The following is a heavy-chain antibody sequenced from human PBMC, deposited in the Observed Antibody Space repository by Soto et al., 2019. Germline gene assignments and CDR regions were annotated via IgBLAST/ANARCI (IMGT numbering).Heavy chain of an antibody. CDR3: ARVSSGHDY. Sequence: EAQLVESGGGLVQPGGSLRLSCAASGFTFSSYSMNWVRQAPGKGREWVSYISRSSYTIYYADSEKGRFTISRDSDKNSLYLQMNSLRDENTAVYYFARVSSGHDYWGQGTLVTVSS. D-gene: IGHD6-19*01. CDR1: GFTFSSYS. CDR2: ISRSSYTI. J-gene: IGHJ4*02. V-gene: IGHV3-48*02.